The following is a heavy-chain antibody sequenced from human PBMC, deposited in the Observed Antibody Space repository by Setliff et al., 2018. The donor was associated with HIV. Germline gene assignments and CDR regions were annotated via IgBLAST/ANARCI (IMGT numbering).Heavy chain of an antibody. Sequence: GGSLRLSCAASGFTFTNYYMSWIRQAPGKGLELLSYISVSGTDIKYAGSVKGRFTISRDNAKNSLYLQMNSLRAEDTAVYYCATDPRRLSYWGQGTLVTVSS. CDR3: ATDPRRLSY. J-gene: IGHJ4*02. CDR2: ISVSGTDI. V-gene: IGHV3-11*04. CDR1: GFTFTNYY. D-gene: IGHD2-21*01.